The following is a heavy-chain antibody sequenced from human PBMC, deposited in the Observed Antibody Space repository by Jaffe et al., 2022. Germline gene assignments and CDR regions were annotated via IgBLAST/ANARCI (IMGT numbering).Heavy chain of an antibody. V-gene: IGHV4-59*01. D-gene: IGHD3-16*01. Sequence: QVQLQESGPGLVTPSETLSLTCIVSGGPLTSYYWSWIRQPPGKGLEWIGYIYYRGNANYNPSFKGRVTMSVDTSKIHFSLKLSSVTAADTAVYYCARGLSEATDYFDYWGQGALVTVSS. J-gene: IGHJ4*02. CDR2: IYYRGNA. CDR3: ARGLSEATDYFDY. CDR1: GGPLTSYY.